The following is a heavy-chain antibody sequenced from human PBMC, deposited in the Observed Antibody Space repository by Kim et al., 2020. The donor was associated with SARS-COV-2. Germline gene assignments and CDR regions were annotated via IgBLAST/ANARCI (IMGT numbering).Heavy chain of an antibody. Sequence: SETLSLTCTVSGGSISSGGYYWSWIRQHPGKGLEWIGYIYYSGSTYYNPSLKSRLTISVDTSKNQFSLKLSSVTAADTAVYYCARAAGDRVLSNYYGMDVWGQGTTVTVSS. CDR3: ARAAGDRVLSNYYGMDV. D-gene: IGHD3-16*01. J-gene: IGHJ6*02. V-gene: IGHV4-31*03. CDR1: GGSISSGGYY. CDR2: IYYSGST.